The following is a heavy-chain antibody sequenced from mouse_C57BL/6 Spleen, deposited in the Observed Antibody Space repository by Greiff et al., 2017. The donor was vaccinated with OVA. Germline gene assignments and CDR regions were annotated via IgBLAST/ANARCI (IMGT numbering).Heavy chain of an antibody. V-gene: IGHV5-4*03. Sequence: EVKLMESGGGLVKPGGSLKLSCAASGFTFSSYAMSWVRQTPEKRLEWVATISDGGSYTYYPDNVKGRFTISRDNAKNNLYLQMSHLKSEDTAMYYCARATGTDRFDDWGQGTTLTVSS. CDR2: ISDGGSYT. CDR1: GFTFSSYA. J-gene: IGHJ2*01. CDR3: ARATGTDRFDD. D-gene: IGHD4-1*01.